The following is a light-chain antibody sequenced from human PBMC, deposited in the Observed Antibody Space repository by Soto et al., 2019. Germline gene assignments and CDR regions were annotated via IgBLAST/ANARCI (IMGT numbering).Light chain of an antibody. CDR2: EVS. Sequence: QSVLTQPASVSGSPGQSITISCTGTSSDVGGYNYVSWYQQHPGKAPKLMIFEVSNRPSGVSIRFSGSKSGNTASLTISGLQAEDEADYYCSSYTSTSALPVFAGGTKVNVL. CDR3: SSYTSTSALPV. CDR1: SSDVGGYNY. J-gene: IGLJ3*02. V-gene: IGLV2-14*01.